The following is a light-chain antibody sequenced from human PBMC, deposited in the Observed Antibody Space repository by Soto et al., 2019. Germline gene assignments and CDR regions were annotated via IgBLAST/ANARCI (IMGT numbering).Light chain of an antibody. J-gene: IGKJ5*01. Sequence: DIQMTQSPSTLCASVGDRVTLTCRASQSISSWLAWYQQKPGKAPKLLIYDASSLESGVPSRFSGSGSGTEFTLTISSLQPDEFATYYCQQYNSYSITVGQGTRLEIK. V-gene: IGKV1-5*01. CDR1: QSISSW. CDR2: DAS. CDR3: QQYNSYSIT.